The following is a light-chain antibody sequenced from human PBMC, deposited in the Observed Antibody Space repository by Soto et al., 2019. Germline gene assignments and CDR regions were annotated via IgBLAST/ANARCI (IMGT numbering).Light chain of an antibody. CDR2: AAS. Sequence: IQLTQSPSSLSAPVGDRVTITCRASQGISSYLAWYQQKPGKAPNLLIYAASTLQSGVPSRFSGSGSGTHFTLTISSLQPEDFATYYCQQLDSYPRTFGQGTKVQIK. CDR1: QGISSY. J-gene: IGKJ1*01. CDR3: QQLDSYPRT. V-gene: IGKV1-9*01.